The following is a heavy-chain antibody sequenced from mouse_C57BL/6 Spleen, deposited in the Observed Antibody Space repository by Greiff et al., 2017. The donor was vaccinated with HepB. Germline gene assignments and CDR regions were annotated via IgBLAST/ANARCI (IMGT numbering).Heavy chain of an antibody. CDR2: INPGSGGT. V-gene: IGHV1-54*01. J-gene: IGHJ4*01. D-gene: IGHD1-1*01. CDR1: GYAFTNYL. CDR3: AREAYGSKAGY. Sequence: QVQLQQSGAELVRPGTSVKVSCMASGYAFTNYLIEWVKQRPGQGLEWIGVINPGSGGTNYNEKFKGKATLTADKSSSTAYMQLSSLTSEDSAVYFCAREAYGSKAGYWGQGTSVTVSS.